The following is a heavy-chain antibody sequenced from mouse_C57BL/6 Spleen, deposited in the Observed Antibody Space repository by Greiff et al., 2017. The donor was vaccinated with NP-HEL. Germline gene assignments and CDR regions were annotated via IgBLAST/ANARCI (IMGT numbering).Heavy chain of an antibody. CDR3: AKNFGYYEYAMDY. D-gene: IGHD2-3*01. J-gene: IGHJ4*01. Sequence: QVRLQQSGPGLVQPSQSLSITCTVSGFSLTSYGVHWVRQSPGKGLEWLGVIWRGGSTDYNAAFMSRLSITKDNSKSQVFFKMNSLQADDTAIYYCAKNFGYYEYAMDYWGQGTSVTVSS. CDR1: GFSLTSYG. V-gene: IGHV2-5*01. CDR2: IWRGGST.